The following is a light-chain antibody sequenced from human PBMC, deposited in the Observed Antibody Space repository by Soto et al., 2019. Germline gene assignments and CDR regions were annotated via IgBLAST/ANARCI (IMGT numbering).Light chain of an antibody. Sequence: DIQMTQSPSSLSASVGDTVTITCRASQSINSRFSWYQQKAGQAPKLLIYAASRLQSGVPSRFSGSGSGTDFTLTISRLQPEDFATYFCQQSYSRVTFGQGTKVDIK. V-gene: IGKV1-39*01. CDR3: QQSYSRVT. J-gene: IGKJ1*01. CDR2: AAS. CDR1: QSINSR.